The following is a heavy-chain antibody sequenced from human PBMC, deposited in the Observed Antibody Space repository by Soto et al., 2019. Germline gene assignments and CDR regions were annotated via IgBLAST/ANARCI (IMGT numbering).Heavy chain of an antibody. CDR3: AKDWGSSTIYDYYYGMDV. Sequence: GESLKISCAASGFTFSSYAMSWVRQAPGKGLEWVSAISGSGGSTYYADSVKGRFTISRDNSKNTLYLQMNSMRAEYTAVYYCAKDWGSSTIYDYYYGMDVWGQGTTVTVSS. D-gene: IGHD2-2*01. V-gene: IGHV3-23*01. J-gene: IGHJ6*02. CDR1: GFTFSSYA. CDR2: ISGSGGST.